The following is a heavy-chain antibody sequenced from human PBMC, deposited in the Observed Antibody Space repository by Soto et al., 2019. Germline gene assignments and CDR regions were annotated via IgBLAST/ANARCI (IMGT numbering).Heavy chain of an antibody. D-gene: IGHD5-12*01. CDR2: IKHDGSEQ. Sequence: PGGSLRLSCAASGLTFSKYWMTWVRPAPGKGLEWVANIKHDGSEQYYVGSVKGRFAISRDNAKNSLFLQMNSLRAEDTAVYYYASVPGSPGYHGLDVWGQGTTVTVSS. V-gene: IGHV3-7*03. J-gene: IGHJ6*02. CDR3: ASVPGSPGYHGLDV. CDR1: GLTFSKYW.